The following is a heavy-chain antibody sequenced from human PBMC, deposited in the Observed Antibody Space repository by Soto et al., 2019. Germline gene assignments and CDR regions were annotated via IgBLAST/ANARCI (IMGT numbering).Heavy chain of an antibody. J-gene: IGHJ4*02. CDR2: IWYDGSNK. V-gene: IGHV3-33*01. CDR3: ARDQGAVAGKSYFDY. Sequence: PGGSLRLSCAASGFTFSSYGMHWVRQAPGKGLEWVAVIWYDGSNKYYADSVKGRFTISRDDSKNTLYLQMNSLRAEDTAVYYCARDQGAVAGKSYFDYWGQGTLVTVSS. D-gene: IGHD6-19*01. CDR1: GFTFSSYG.